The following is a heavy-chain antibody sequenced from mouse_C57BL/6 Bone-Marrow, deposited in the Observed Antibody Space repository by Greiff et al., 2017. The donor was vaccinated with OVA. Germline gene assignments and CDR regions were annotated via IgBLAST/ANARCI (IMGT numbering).Heavy chain of an antibody. D-gene: IGHD2-3*01. CDR1: GYTFTSYW. CDR3: AGPHDGYYSAWFAY. J-gene: IGHJ3*01. CDR2: IYPGSGST. Sequence: QVQLQQPGAELVKPGASVKMSCKASGYTFTSYWITWVKQRPGQGLEWIGDIYPGSGSTNYNEKFKSKATLTVDTSSSTAYMQLSSLTSEDSAVYYCAGPHDGYYSAWFAYWGQGTLVTVSA. V-gene: IGHV1-55*01.